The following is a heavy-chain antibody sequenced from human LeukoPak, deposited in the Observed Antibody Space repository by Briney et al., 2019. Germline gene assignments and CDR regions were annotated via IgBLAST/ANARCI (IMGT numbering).Heavy chain of an antibody. CDR3: AKYGSRSGYYTSWFDP. D-gene: IGHD3-3*01. Sequence: GGSLRLSCAASGFTFSSYGMHWVRQAPGKGLEWVAVISYDGSNKYYADSVKGRFTISRDNSKNTLYLQMNSLRAEDTAVYYCAKYGSRSGYYTSWFDPWGQGTLVTVSS. V-gene: IGHV3-30*18. J-gene: IGHJ5*02. CDR2: ISYDGSNK. CDR1: GFTFSSYG.